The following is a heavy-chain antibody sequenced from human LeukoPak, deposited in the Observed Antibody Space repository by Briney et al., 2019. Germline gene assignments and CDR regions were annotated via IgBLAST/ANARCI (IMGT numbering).Heavy chain of an antibody. CDR2: INPNSGGT. D-gene: IGHD3-10*01. CDR3: ARDRDGSGSLNWFDP. CDR1: GYTFTGYY. V-gene: IGHV1-2*02. Sequence: GASVKLSCKASGYTFTGYYMHWVRQAPGQGLEWMGWINPNSGGTNYAHKSQGRVTMTRDTSISTAYMELSRLRSDDTAVYYCARDRDGSGSLNWFDPWGQGTLVTVSS. J-gene: IGHJ5*02.